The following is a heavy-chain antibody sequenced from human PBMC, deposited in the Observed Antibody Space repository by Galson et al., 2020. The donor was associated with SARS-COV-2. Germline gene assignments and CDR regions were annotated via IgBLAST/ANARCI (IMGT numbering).Heavy chain of an antibody. CDR3: TSDYGDY. J-gene: IGHJ4*02. V-gene: IGHV1-24*01. Sequence: VSENVSCKVSGYTLTEISMHWLRQAPGKGREGMGGFDPEEGETIYAQKFQGRVTMTEDTSTDTAYMELSSLRSEDTAVYYCTSDYGDYWGQGTLVTVSS. CDR2: FDPEEGET. CDR1: GYTLTEIS.